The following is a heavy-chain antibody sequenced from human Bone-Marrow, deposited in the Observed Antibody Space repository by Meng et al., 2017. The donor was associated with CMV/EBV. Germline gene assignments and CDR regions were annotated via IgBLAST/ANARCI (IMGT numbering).Heavy chain of an antibody. CDR1: GGSISSSSYY. J-gene: IGHJ3*02. CDR2: IYYSGST. D-gene: IGHD3-10*01. CDR3: ARDPLGFGVDAFDI. Sequence: GSLRLSCNVSGGSISSSSYYWGWMRQPPGKGLQCIGTIYYSGSTYYNPSLKSRVIISVDTSKNQFSLKLSSVTAADTAVYYCARDPLGFGVDAFDIWGQGTMVTVSS. V-gene: IGHV4-39*07.